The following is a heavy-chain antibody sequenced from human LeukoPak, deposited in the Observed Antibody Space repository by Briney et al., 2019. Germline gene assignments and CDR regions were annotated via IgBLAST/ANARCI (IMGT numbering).Heavy chain of an antibody. Sequence: GGSLRLSCTASGFTFNNHYMNWVRQAPGKGLEWVANIKQDGSKKSYVDSVKGRFTISRDNAKNSLYLQMNSLRAEDTAIYYCTRVGYIDEGIDYWGQGTLVTVSS. CDR3: TRVGYIDEGIDY. V-gene: IGHV3-7*04. CDR2: IKQDGSKK. CDR1: GFTFNNHY. J-gene: IGHJ4*02. D-gene: IGHD5-24*01.